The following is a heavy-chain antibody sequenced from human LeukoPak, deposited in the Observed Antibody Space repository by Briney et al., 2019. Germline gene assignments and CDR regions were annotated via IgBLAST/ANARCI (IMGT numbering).Heavy chain of an antibody. Sequence: KPSETLSLTCTVSGGSISSYYWSWIRQPPAKGLEWIGNIYYSGSTNYNPSLKSRVTISVDTSRNQFSLKLSSVTAADTAVYYCARAGTAKYYYYGMDVWGQGTTVTVSS. CDR2: IYYSGST. J-gene: IGHJ6*02. CDR3: ARAGTAKYYYYGMDV. D-gene: IGHD2-21*02. V-gene: IGHV4-59*01. CDR1: GGSISSYY.